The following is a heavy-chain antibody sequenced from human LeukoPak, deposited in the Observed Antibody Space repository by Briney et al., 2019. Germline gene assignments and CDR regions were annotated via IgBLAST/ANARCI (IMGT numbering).Heavy chain of an antibody. CDR2: IIPIFGTA. V-gene: IGHV1-69*01. Sequence: SVKVSCKASGGTFSSYAISWVRQAPGQGLEWMGGIIPIFGTANYAQKFQGRVTITADESTSTAYMELGSLRSEDTAVYYCARGYGYSSFSRFDPWGQGTLVTVSS. CDR1: GGTFSSYA. J-gene: IGHJ5*02. D-gene: IGHD6-19*01. CDR3: ARGYGYSSFSRFDP.